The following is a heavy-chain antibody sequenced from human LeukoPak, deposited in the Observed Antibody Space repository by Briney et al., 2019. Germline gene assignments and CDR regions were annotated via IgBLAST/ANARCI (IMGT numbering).Heavy chain of an antibody. J-gene: IGHJ5*01. D-gene: IGHD1-14*01. CDR2: ITSGSNFV. Sequence: PRGSLRLSCAASGFTIDGYTLSWVRQAPGKGLEWVASITSGSNFVDYGDSVKGRFTISRDNAQNSLYVQMNSLRAEDTAVYYCATQPELPGWFDSWGQGTLVTVSS. V-gene: IGHV3-21*01. CDR3: ATQPELPGWFDS. CDR1: GFTIDGYT.